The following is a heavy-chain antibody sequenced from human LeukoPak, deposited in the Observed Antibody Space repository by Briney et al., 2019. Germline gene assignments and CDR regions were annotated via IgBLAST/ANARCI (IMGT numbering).Heavy chain of an antibody. V-gene: IGHV4-30-2*01. CDR2: IYHSGST. D-gene: IGHD6-13*01. CDR1: GGSISSGGYS. Sequence: SQTLSLTCAVSGGSISSGGYSWSWIRQPPGKGLEWIGYIYHSGSTYYNPSLKSRVTISVDRSKNQFSLKLSSVTAADTALYYCATFSSSWYEDYWGQGTLVTVSS. CDR3: ATFSSSWYEDY. J-gene: IGHJ4*02.